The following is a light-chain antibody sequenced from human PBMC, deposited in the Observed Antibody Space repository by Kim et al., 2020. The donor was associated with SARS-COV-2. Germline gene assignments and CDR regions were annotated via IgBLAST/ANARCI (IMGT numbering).Light chain of an antibody. V-gene: IGLV3-19*01. CDR3: NSRDSSGNHQV. J-gene: IGLJ1*01. CDR1: SLRSYY. CDR2: GKN. Sequence: ALGPTVRITCQGDSLRSYYASWYQQKPGQAPVLVIYGKNNRPSGIPDRFSGSSSGNTASLTITGAQAEDEADYYCNSRDSSGNHQVFGTGTKVTVL.